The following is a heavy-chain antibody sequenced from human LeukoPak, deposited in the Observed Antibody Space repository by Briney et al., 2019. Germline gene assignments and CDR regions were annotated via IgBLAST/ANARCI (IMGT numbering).Heavy chain of an antibody. CDR1: GFTFSDYY. J-gene: IGHJ6*02. CDR2: ISSSGSTI. Sequence: GGSLRLSCAASGFTFSDYYMSWIRQAPGKGLEWVSYISSSGSTIYYADSVKGRFTFSRDNAKNSLYLQMNSLRAEDTAVYYCARDANDAVYYYYGMDVWGQGTTVTVSS. D-gene: IGHD4/OR15-4a*01. V-gene: IGHV3-11*01. CDR3: ARDANDAVYYYYGMDV.